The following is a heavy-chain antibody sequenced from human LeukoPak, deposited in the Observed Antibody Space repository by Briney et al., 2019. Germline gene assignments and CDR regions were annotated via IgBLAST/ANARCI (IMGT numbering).Heavy chain of an antibody. Sequence: GGSLRLSCAASGFTFSSYWMSWVRQAPGKGLEWVANIKQDGSEKYYVDSVKGRFTISRDNAKNSLYLQMNSLRAEDTAVYYCARDDYVWGVNYYYYYMDVWGKGTTVTVSS. J-gene: IGHJ6*03. V-gene: IGHV3-7*01. D-gene: IGHD3-16*01. CDR1: GFTFSSYW. CDR2: IKQDGSEK. CDR3: ARDDYVWGVNYYYYYMDV.